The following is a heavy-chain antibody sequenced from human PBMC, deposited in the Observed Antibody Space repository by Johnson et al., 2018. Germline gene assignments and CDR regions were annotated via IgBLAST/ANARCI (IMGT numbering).Heavy chain of an antibody. CDR3: ARASSIYSNYYMEV. J-gene: IGHJ6*03. V-gene: IGHV3-21*01. D-gene: IGHD2-21*01. Sequence: EVQLLESGGGLVKPGGSLRLSCAASGFTFSSYSMNWVRQAPGQGLEWVSSISSSSSYLYYADSVKGRFTISRDNAKNSVHLQMNSLRDEDTAVYYCARASSIYSNYYMEVWGKGTTVTVSS. CDR1: GFTFSSYS. CDR2: ISSSSSYL.